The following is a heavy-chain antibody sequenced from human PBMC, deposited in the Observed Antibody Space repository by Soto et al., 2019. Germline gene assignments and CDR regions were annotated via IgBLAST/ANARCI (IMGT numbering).Heavy chain of an antibody. D-gene: IGHD3-10*01. V-gene: IGHV3-23*01. Sequence: PGGSLRLSCAASGFTFTSYAMSWVRQAPGKGLEWVSGISHSGDRTYYADSVKGRFTISRDNSKNTLNLQMNSLRAEDTAVYYCTRGVMDFDYWGQGILVTVSS. CDR2: ISHSGDRT. J-gene: IGHJ4*02. CDR3: TRGVMDFDY. CDR1: GFTFTSYA.